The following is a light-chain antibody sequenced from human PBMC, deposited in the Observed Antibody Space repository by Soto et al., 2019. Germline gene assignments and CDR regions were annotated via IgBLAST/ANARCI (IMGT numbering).Light chain of an antibody. Sequence: EILLTQSPATLSLSPGERVTLSCRASLSVSSYLAWYQQKPGQAPRLLIYDASNRATDIAARFSGSGSGTDFTHPISRLEPEDFAVYYCQQRSNWPRITFGGGTKVEIK. CDR2: DAS. CDR3: QQRSNWPRIT. J-gene: IGKJ4*01. CDR1: LSVSSY. V-gene: IGKV3-11*01.